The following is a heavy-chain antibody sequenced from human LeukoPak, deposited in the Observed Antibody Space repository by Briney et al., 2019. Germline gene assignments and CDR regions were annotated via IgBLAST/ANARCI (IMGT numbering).Heavy chain of an antibody. J-gene: IGHJ5*02. D-gene: IGHD2-2*01. Sequence: SGGSLRLSCAASGFTFSSYGMHWVRQAPGKGLEWVANIKQDGSDKYYVDSVKGRFTISRDNAKNSLYLQMYSLRAEDTAVYYCARGYCSITSCYPNWFDPWGQGTLVTVPS. CDR3: ARGYCSITSCYPNWFDP. CDR2: IKQDGSDK. CDR1: GFTFSSYG. V-gene: IGHV3-7*01.